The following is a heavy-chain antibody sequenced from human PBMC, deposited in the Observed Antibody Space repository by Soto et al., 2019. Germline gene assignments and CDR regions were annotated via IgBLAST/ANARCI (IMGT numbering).Heavy chain of an antibody. CDR3: ARGTLLGWRGYYFDY. CDR2: IYYSGST. Sequence: PSETLSLTCTVSGGSIGSYYWSWIRQPPGKGLEWIGYIYYSGSTNYNPSLKSRVTISVDTSKNQFSLKLSSVTAADTAVYYCARGTLLGWRGYYFDYWGQGTLVTVSS. CDR1: GGSIGSYY. D-gene: IGHD3-3*01. J-gene: IGHJ4*02. V-gene: IGHV4-59*01.